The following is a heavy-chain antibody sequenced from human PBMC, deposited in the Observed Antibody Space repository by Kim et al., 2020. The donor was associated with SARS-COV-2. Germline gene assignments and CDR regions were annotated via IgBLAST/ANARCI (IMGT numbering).Heavy chain of an antibody. CDR1: GGTFSSYA. CDR3: AREGNVVGNFDY. V-gene: IGHV1-69*13. Sequence: SVKVSCKASGGTFSSYAISWVRQAPGQGLEWMGGIIPIFGTANYAQKFQGRVTITADESTSTAYMELSSLRSEDTAVYYCAREGNVVGNFDYWGQGTLVTVSS. J-gene: IGHJ4*02. CDR2: IIPIFGTA. D-gene: IGHD2-21*01.